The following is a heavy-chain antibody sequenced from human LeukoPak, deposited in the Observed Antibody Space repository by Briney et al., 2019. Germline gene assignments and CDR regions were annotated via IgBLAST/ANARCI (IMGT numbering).Heavy chain of an antibody. D-gene: IGHD3-22*01. CDR1: GYTFTGYY. J-gene: IGHJ3*02. Sequence: ASVKVSCKASGYTFTGYYMHWVRQAPGQGLEWMGWINPNSGGTNYAQKFQGRVTMTRDTSISTAYMELGRLRSDDTAVYYCANLMGRITMIVVVTERAFDIWGQGTMVTVSS. V-gene: IGHV1-2*02. CDR3: ANLMGRITMIVVVTERAFDI. CDR2: INPNSGGT.